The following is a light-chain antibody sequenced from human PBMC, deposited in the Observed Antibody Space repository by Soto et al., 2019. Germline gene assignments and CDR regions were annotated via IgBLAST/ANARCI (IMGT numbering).Light chain of an antibody. J-gene: IGKJ5*01. Sequence: DIQMTQSPSSLSASVGDRVTITCRASQSISSYLNWYQQKPGKAPKLLIYATSSLQSGVPSRFSGSGSGTDFTLTISSLQREDFATYYCQQSYSTITFGQGTRLEI. CDR1: QSISSY. CDR2: ATS. CDR3: QQSYSTIT. V-gene: IGKV1-39*01.